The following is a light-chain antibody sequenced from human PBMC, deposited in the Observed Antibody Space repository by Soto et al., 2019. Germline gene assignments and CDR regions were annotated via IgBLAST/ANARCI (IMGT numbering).Light chain of an antibody. CDR3: QQYYSAPFT. V-gene: IGKV4-1*01. CDR1: QSVLYSSNNKNY. J-gene: IGKJ3*01. Sequence: DIVMTQSPDSLAVSLGERATINCKSSQSVLYSSNNKNYLAWYQQKPGQPPKLLIFWASTREPGVPDRFSGSGSGTDFTLTISSLQAEDVAVYYCQQYYSAPFTFGPGTKVDNK. CDR2: WAS.